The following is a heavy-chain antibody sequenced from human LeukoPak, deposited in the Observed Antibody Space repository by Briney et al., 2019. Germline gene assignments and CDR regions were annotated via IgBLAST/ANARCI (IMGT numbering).Heavy chain of an antibody. J-gene: IGHJ4*02. CDR2: IKQDGSEK. D-gene: IGHD3-16*02. Sequence: GGSLRLSCAASGFTFSSYCMSWVREAPGKGLEWVANIKQDGSEKYYVDSVKGRFTISRDNAKNSLYLQMNSLRAEDTAVYYCARDRDYVWGSYRYSPLFDYWGQGTLVTVSS. CDR3: ARDRDYVWGSYRYSPLFDY. CDR1: GFTFSSYC. V-gene: IGHV3-7*01.